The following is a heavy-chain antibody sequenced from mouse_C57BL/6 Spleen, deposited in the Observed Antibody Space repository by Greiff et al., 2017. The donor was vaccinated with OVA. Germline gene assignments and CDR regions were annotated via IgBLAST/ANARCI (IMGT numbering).Heavy chain of an antibody. CDR2: FYPGSGSI. Sequence: VKLMESGAELVKPGASVKLSCKASGYTFTEYTIHWVKQRSGQGLEWIGWFYPGSGSIKYNEKFKDKATLTADKSSSTVYMELSRLTSEDSAVYFCARHEASFYYGSSPYYFDYWGQGTTLTVSS. J-gene: IGHJ2*01. D-gene: IGHD1-1*01. V-gene: IGHV1-62-2*01. CDR1: GYTFTEYT. CDR3: ARHEASFYYGSSPYYFDY.